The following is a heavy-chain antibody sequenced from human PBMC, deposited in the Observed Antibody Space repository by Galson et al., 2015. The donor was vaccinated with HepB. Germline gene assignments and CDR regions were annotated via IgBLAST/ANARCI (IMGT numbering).Heavy chain of an antibody. CDR3: AKSRGSGSYPYYYYGMDV. CDR1: GFTFSSYA. Sequence: SLRLSCAASGFTFSSYAMSWVRQAPGKGLEWVSAISGSGGSTYYADSVKGRFTISRGNSKNTLYLQMNSLRAEDTAVYYCAKSRGSGSYPYYYYGMDVWGQGTTVTVSS. CDR2: ISGSGGST. J-gene: IGHJ6*02. D-gene: IGHD3-10*01. V-gene: IGHV3-23*01.